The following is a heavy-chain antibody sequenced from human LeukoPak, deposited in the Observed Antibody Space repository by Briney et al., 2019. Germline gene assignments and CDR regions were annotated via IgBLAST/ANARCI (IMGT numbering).Heavy chain of an antibody. V-gene: IGHV4-34*01. CDR3: ARVLYSSSWYRINYFDY. D-gene: IGHD6-13*01. CDR2: INHSGST. CDR1: GGSFSGYY. Sequence: SDTLSLTCAVYGGSFSGYYWSWIRQPPAKGLEWIGEINHSGSTNYNPSLKSRVTISVDTSKNQFSLKLSSVTAADTAVYYCARVLYSSSWYRINYFDYWGQGTLVTVSS. J-gene: IGHJ4*02.